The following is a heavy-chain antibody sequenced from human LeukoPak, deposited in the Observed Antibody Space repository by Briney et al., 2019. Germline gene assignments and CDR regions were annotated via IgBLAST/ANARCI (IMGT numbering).Heavy chain of an antibody. V-gene: IGHV3-30*18. CDR3: AKDGYDFDYYYYGMDV. CDR1: GFTFSSYG. CDR2: ISYDGSNK. D-gene: IGHD5-12*01. Sequence: GGSLRLSCAASGFTFSSYGMHWVRQAPGKGLEWGAVISYDGSNKYYADSVKGRFTISRDNSKNTLYLQMNSLRAEDTAVYYCAKDGYDFDYYYYGMDVWGQGTTVTVSS. J-gene: IGHJ6*02.